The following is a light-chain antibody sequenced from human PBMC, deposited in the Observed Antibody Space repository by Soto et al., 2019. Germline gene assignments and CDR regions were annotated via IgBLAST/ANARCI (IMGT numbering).Light chain of an antibody. J-gene: IGLJ3*02. Sequence: QSALTQPPFASGSPGQSVTISCTGTSSDVGYSNYVSWYQQHPPKAPKLIIYEVDKRSSGVPDRFSGSKSGNTASLTVSGLQAEDEADYYCSSYADNDNVMFGGGTKLTVL. CDR3: SSYADNDNVM. V-gene: IGLV2-8*01. CDR1: SSDVGYSNY. CDR2: EVD.